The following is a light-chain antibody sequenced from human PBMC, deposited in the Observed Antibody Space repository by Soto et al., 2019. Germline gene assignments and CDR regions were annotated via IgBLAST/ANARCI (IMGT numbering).Light chain of an antibody. CDR2: KAS. Sequence: DIQMTQSPSTLSASVGDRVTITCRASQSISIWLAWYQQKPGKAPNLLIYKASSLESGVPSRFSGSGSGTEFTLTISSLQPDDFATYYCQQYNSYSSTWTFGQGTKVEIK. J-gene: IGKJ1*01. V-gene: IGKV1-5*03. CDR3: QQYNSYSSTWT. CDR1: QSISIW.